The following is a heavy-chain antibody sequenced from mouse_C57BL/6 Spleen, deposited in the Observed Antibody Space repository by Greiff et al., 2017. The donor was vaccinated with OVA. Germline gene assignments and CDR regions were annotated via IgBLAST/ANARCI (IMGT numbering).Heavy chain of an antibody. D-gene: IGHD1-1*01. V-gene: IGHV1-52*01. Sequence: QVQLQQPGAELVRPGSSVKLSCKASGYTFTSYWMHWVKQRPIQGLEWIGNIDPSDSETHSNQKFKDKATLTVDKSSSTAYMQLSSLTSADSEVYDCARGGRVVATRGAMDYWGQGTSVTVSS. CDR1: GYTFTSYW. CDR2: IDPSDSET. J-gene: IGHJ4*01. CDR3: ARGGRVVATRGAMDY.